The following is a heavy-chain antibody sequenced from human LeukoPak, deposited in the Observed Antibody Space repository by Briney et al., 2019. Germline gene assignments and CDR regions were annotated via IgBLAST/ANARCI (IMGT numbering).Heavy chain of an antibody. CDR1: GYSISSGYY. D-gene: IGHD2-2*01. V-gene: IGHV4-38-2*02. CDR3: ARGDIVVVPAAQNAFYI. CDR2: IYHSGST. J-gene: IGHJ3*02. Sequence: SETLSLTCTVSGYSISSGYYWGWIRQPPGKGLQWIGSIYHSGSTYYNPSLKSRVTISVDTSKNQFSLKLSSVTAADTAVYYCARGDIVVVPAAQNAFYIWGQGTMVTVSS.